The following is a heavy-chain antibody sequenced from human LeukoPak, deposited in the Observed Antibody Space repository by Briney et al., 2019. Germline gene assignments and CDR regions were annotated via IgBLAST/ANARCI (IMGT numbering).Heavy chain of an antibody. CDR3: AREYYDFWSGYSPFDP. J-gene: IGHJ5*02. CDR1: GFTFSSYA. CDR2: ISYDGSNK. D-gene: IGHD3-3*01. Sequence: GGSLRLSCAASGFTFSSYAMHWVRQAPGKGREWVEVISYDGSNKYYADSVKGRFTISRDNSKNTLYLQMNSLRAEDTAVYYCAREYYDFWSGYSPFDPWGQGTLVTASS. V-gene: IGHV3-30-3*01.